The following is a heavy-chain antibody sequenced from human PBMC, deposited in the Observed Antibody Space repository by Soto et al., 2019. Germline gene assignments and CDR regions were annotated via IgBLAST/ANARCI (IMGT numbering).Heavy chain of an antibody. CDR1: GGSISSYY. CDR2: IYYSGST. Sequence: SETLSLTCTVSGGSISSYYWSWIRQPPGKGLEWIGYIYYSGSTNYKPPLKSGVTISVYTSKSQFSLRLSSVSAAETAVYFCVREDYRARYSSGWRYFEYWGQGTLVTVSS. J-gene: IGHJ4*02. V-gene: IGHV4-59*12. D-gene: IGHD6-25*01. CDR3: VREDYRARYSSGWRYFEY.